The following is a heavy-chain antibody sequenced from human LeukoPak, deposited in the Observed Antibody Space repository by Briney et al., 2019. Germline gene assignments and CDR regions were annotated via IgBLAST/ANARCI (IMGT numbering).Heavy chain of an antibody. V-gene: IGHV3-21*01. CDR1: GFTFSSYT. CDR2: SRTNNYR. J-gene: IGHJ4*02. Sequence: PGGSLRLSCAASGFTFSSYTMNWPRQAPGEGLEWVSSSRTNNYRDGADSMKGRFTIARDNVKSSLYLQMDSLRVEDTAVYYCARDGHFDYWGRGTLVTVSS. CDR3: ARDGHFDY. D-gene: IGHD3/OR15-3a*01.